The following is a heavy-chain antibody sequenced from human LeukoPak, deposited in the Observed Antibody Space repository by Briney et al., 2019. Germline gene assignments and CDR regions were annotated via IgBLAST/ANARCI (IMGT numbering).Heavy chain of an antibody. Sequence: ASVKVSCKASGYTFTGYYMHWVRQAPGQGLEWMGIINPSGGSTSYAQKFQGRVTMTRDMSTSTVYVELSSLRSEDTAVYYCARDWGSIAVADYFDYWGQGTLVTVSS. CDR2: INPSGGST. CDR1: GYTFTGYY. V-gene: IGHV1-46*01. D-gene: IGHD6-19*01. J-gene: IGHJ4*02. CDR3: ARDWGSIAVADYFDY.